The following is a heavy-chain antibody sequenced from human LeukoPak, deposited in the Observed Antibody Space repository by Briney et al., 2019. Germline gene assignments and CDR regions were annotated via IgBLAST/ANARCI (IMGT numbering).Heavy chain of an antibody. CDR3: AKTLGADCFDH. J-gene: IGHJ5*02. Sequence: GGSLRLSCAAPGFGFCSYAMTWVRQAPGKGLEWVAVITTDGNGAYYAASVKGRFTISRDNSQNTVFLQMRRLRVEDTAVYFCAKTLGADCFDHWGQGTLVTVSS. D-gene: IGHD3-16*01. CDR2: ITTDGNGA. CDR1: GFGFCSYA. V-gene: IGHV3-23*01.